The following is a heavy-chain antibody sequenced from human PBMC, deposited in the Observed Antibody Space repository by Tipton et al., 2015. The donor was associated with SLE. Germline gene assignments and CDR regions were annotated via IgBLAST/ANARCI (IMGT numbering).Heavy chain of an antibody. CDR2: IYYNGNT. V-gene: IGHV4-39*07. Sequence: TLSLTCTVSGGSISRSGFHWGWFRQPPGKGLEWIGMIYYNGNTYYNPSLKSRLTISADTSKNQFSLKLSSVTAADTAVYYCARDPGNWNGASDWGQGTLVTVSS. CDR3: ARDPGNWNGASD. D-gene: IGHD1-1*01. CDR1: GGSISRSGFH. J-gene: IGHJ4*02.